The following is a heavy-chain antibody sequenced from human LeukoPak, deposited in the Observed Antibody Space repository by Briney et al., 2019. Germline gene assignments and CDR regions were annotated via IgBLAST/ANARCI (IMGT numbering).Heavy chain of an antibody. CDR1: GFTFSRYE. CDR2: ISSSGSTI. J-gene: IGHJ4*02. Sequence: GGSLRLSCAASGFTFSRYEMNWVRQAPGKGLEWVSYISSSGSTIYYADSVKGRFTISRDNVKNSLYLQMNSLRAEDTAVYYCVRDLSIPVAGHFDYWGQGTLVTVSS. CDR3: VRDLSIPVAGHFDY. V-gene: IGHV3-48*03. D-gene: IGHD6-19*01.